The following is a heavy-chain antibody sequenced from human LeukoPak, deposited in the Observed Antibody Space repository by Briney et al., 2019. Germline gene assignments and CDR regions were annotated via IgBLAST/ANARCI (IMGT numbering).Heavy chain of an antibody. Sequence: PGGSLRLSCAASGFTFDDYAMHWVRQAPGKGLEWVSGISWNSGSIGYADSVKGRFTISRDNAKNSLYLQMNSLRAEDTAVYYCARGHLMIAIPWGQGTLVTVSS. V-gene: IGHV3-9*01. CDR3: ARGHLMIAIP. D-gene: IGHD3-22*01. J-gene: IGHJ5*02. CDR2: ISWNSGSI. CDR1: GFTFDDYA.